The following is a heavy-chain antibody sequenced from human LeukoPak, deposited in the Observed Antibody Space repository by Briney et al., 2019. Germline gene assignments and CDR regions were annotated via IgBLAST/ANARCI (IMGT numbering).Heavy chain of an antibody. CDR1: GGTFSSYA. J-gene: IGHJ6*03. D-gene: IGHD6-13*01. CDR3: ARDTAGAAAGTYYYYYYMDV. CDR2: IIPIFGTA. V-gene: IGHV1-69*05. Sequence: ASVKVSCKASGGTFSSYAISWVRQAPGQGLEWMGGIIPIFGTANYAQKFQGRVTITTDESTSTAYMELSSLRSEDTAVYYCARDTAGAAAGTYYYYYYMDVWGKGTTVTVSS.